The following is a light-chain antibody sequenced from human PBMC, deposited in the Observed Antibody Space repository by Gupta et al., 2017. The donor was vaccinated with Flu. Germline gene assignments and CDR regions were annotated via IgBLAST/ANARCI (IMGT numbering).Light chain of an antibody. CDR3: MQGARWPWA. CDR1: QNLVYSDGNTY. CDR2: QVS. J-gene: IGKJ1*01. V-gene: IGKV2-30*01. Sequence: VTLGQPASISCRSSQNLVYSDGNTYLHWFQQRPGQAPRRLIHQVSYRGSGVPDRFSGSGSGTNFTLKISRVEAEDVGVYFCMQGARWPWAFGQGTKVEIK.